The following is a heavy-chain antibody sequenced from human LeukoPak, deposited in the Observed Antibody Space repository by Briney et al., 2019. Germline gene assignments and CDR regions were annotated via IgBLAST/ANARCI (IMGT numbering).Heavy chain of an antibody. V-gene: IGHV3-23*01. CDR1: GFTFSSYG. Sequence: GGSLRLSCAASGFTFSSYGMSWVRQAPGKGLEWVSAISGSGGSTYYADSVKGRFTISRDNSKNTLYLQMNSLRAEDTAVYYCARDSAGAYYYYMDVWGKGTTVTVSS. J-gene: IGHJ6*03. D-gene: IGHD1-1*01. CDR3: ARDSAGAYYYYMDV. CDR2: ISGSGGST.